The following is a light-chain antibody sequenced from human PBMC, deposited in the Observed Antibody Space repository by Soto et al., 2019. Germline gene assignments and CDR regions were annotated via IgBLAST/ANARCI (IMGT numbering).Light chain of an antibody. CDR3: QQYQSFST. Sequence: DIQMTQSPSTLSASVGDRVTITCRASQTINTWVAWYQQKPGHAPKLLMYHASSLEGGVASRFSGSGSGTEFTLSISSLQPDDFATYFCQQYQSFSTFAGGTKVEVK. V-gene: IGKV1-5*01. J-gene: IGKJ4*01. CDR2: HAS. CDR1: QTINTW.